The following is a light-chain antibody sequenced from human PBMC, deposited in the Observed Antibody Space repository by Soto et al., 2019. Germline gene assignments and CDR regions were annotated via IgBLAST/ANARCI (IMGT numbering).Light chain of an antibody. J-gene: IGKJ1*01. V-gene: IGKV3-20*01. CDR3: QQYGSSP. CDR2: GAS. CDR1: QSVSSSY. Sequence: EIVLTQSPGTLSLSPGERATLSCRASQSVSSSYLAWYQQKPGQAPRLLIYGASSRATGSPDRFSGSASGTDFTLTLSRLEPEDFAVYYCQQYGSSPFGQGTKVEIK.